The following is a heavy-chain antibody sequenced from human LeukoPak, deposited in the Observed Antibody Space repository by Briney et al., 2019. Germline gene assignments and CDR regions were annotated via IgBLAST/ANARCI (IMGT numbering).Heavy chain of an antibody. CDR3: ARNKESNSWYPVFDY. J-gene: IGHJ4*02. V-gene: IGHV4-4*02. CDR1: GGSISRSNW. CDR2: ILHSGDT. Sequence: SGTLSLTCAVSGGSISRSNWWSWVRQPPGKGLEWIGDILHSGDTNYNASLRSRLTISLDKSNNQFSLKLSSVTAADTAVYYCARNKESNSWYPVFDYWGQGTLVTVSS. D-gene: IGHD6-13*01.